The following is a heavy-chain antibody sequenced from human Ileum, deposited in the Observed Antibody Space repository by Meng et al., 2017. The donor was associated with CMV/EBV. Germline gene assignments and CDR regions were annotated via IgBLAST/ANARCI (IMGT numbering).Heavy chain of an antibody. V-gene: IGHV1-2*06. CDR2: INTNSGDT. CDR1: GYTFTVYT. CDR3: ARDNWGSDY. Sequence: RVSCETSGYTFTVYTIHWARQAPGHGLEWMGRINTNSGDTFYAQKFRGRVTMTRDTSIRTVFMELSGLQSHDTAIYYCARDNWGSDYWGQGTLVTVSS. J-gene: IGHJ4*02. D-gene: IGHD7-27*01.